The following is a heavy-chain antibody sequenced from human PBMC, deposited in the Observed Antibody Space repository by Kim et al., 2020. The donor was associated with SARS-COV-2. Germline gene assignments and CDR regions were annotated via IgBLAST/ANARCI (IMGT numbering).Heavy chain of an antibody. CDR1: GFTFSNYW. Sequence: GGSLRLSCAASGFTFSNYWMSWVRQAPGKGLEWMANIKQDGSEKKYVDSVKGRFTISRDNTKNSLFLQMNSLRVEDTAVYYCAGSSGWLLASWGQGTRVTVSS. CDR2: IKQDGSEK. J-gene: IGHJ4*02. CDR3: AGSSGWLLAS. D-gene: IGHD1-26*01. V-gene: IGHV3-7*03.